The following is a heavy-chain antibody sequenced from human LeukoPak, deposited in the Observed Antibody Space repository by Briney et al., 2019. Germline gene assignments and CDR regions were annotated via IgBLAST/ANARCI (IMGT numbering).Heavy chain of an antibody. V-gene: IGHV4-59*12. CDR3: ARERHDYGGNSYFDY. J-gene: IGHJ4*02. D-gene: IGHD4-23*01. Sequence: SETLSLTCTVSGGSISSYYWSWIRQPPGKGLEWIGYIYYSGSTYYNPSLKSRVTISVDTSKNQFSLKLSSVTAADTAVYYCARERHDYGGNSYFDYWGQGTLVTVSS. CDR1: GGSISSYY. CDR2: IYYSGST.